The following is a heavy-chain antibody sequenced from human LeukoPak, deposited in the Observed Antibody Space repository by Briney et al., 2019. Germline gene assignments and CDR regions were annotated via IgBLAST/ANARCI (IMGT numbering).Heavy chain of an antibody. CDR3: ARFHYGSGSYKDV. J-gene: IGHJ6*04. CDR1: GGSISGYY. Sequence: SETLSLTCSVSGGSISGYYWSWIRQPPGKGLEWIGYIHYSGSTHYNPSLKSRVTISVDTSKNQFSLKLSSVTAADTAVYYCARFHYGSGSYKDVWGKGTTVTISS. D-gene: IGHD3-10*01. CDR2: IHYSGST. V-gene: IGHV4-59*01.